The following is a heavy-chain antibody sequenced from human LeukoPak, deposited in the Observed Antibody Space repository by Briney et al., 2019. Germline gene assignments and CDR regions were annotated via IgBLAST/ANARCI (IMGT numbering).Heavy chain of an antibody. Sequence: VASVKVSAKASESPLTSYPMNWLRQPPDQGLEWMGWINTNTGNPTYAQGFTGRFVFSLDTSVSTAYLQISSLKAEDTAVYYCASSIVGATIDYWGQGTLVTVSS. CDR2: INTNTGNP. J-gene: IGHJ4*02. CDR3: ASSIVGATIDY. CDR1: ESPLTSYP. D-gene: IGHD1-26*01. V-gene: IGHV7-4-1*02.